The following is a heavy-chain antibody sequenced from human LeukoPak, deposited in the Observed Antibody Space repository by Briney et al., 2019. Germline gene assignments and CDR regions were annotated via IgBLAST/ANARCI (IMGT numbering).Heavy chain of an antibody. J-gene: IGHJ4*02. CDR3: ARPGYSGYHVPYYFDY. CDR2: ISYDGSNK. D-gene: IGHD5-12*01. V-gene: IGHV3-30*01. CDR1: GFTFSSYA. Sequence: GGSLRLSCAASGFTFSSYAMHWVRQAPGKGLEWVAVISYDGSNKYYADSVKGRITISRDNSKNTLYLQMNSLRAEDTAVYYCARPGYSGYHVPYYFDYWGQGTLVTVSS.